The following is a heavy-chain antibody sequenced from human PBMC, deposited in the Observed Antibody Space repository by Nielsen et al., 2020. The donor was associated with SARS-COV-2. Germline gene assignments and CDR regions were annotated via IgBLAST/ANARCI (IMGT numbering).Heavy chain of an antibody. CDR2: IIPILGIA. J-gene: IGHJ4*02. CDR3: ARVVWYSRSYSGPYKFDS. Sequence: WVRQAPGQGLEWMGRIIPILGIAIYAQKFQGGVTITADKSTSTSYMELSSLRSEDTAVYYCARVVWYSRSYSGPYKFDSWGQGTLVTVSS. D-gene: IGHD1-26*01. V-gene: IGHV1-69*04.